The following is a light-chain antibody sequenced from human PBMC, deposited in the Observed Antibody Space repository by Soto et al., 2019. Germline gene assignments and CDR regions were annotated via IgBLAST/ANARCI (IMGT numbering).Light chain of an antibody. CDR1: QSISAN. J-gene: IGKJ1*01. V-gene: IGKV3-15*01. CDR3: QQYNDWPPAWT. CDR2: SAS. Sequence: EIVLTQSPASLSVSPGERATLSCRASQSISANLAWYQQKPAQAPRLLIHSASTRATGIPARFSGSGSGREFTLTISSLQSEDFAVYYCQQYNDWPPAWTFGQGTKV.